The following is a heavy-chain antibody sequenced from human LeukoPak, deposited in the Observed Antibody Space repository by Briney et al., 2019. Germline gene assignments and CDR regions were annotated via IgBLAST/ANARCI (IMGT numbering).Heavy chain of an antibody. CDR1: GYTFTNYA. D-gene: IGHD2-15*01. V-gene: IGHV1-3*01. J-gene: IGHJ4*02. CDR2: INAGNGNT. CDR3: ARDSGEYYFDY. Sequence: GASVKVSCKASGYTFTNYAMHWVRQAPGQRLEWMGWINAGNGNTKYSQKFQGRVTITRDTSASTAYLELSSLRSEDTAVYYCARDSGEYYFDYWGQGTLVTVSS.